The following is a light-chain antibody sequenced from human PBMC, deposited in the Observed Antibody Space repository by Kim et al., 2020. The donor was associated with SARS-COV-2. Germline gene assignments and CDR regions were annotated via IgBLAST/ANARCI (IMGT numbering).Light chain of an antibody. CDR2: DAS. CDR3: QQYNSWPLT. CDR1: QYVREK. J-gene: IGKJ4*01. V-gene: IGKV3-15*01. Sequence: VSPGERATLSCRASQYVREKLAWYQQTPGQAPRLLLYDASTRATGIPVRFGGSGSGTEFTLTISSLQSEDFAVYYCQQYNSWPLTFGGGTKLEI.